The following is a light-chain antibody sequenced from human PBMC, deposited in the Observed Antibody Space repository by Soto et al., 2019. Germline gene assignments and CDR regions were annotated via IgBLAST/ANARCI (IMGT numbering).Light chain of an antibody. CDR1: QSVTSTY. CDR3: QPFDSSRIYS. CDR2: GVS. Sequence: EIPLTQSPGTLSLSPGETATLSCRASQSVTSTYLAWYQQRPGQSPMLIIYGVSTRVTGFPDRFSGGGSGTDFTLTISRLEPEDSAGYYCHCQPFDSSRIYSFGQGTKLEI. J-gene: IGKJ2*03. V-gene: IGKV3-20*01.